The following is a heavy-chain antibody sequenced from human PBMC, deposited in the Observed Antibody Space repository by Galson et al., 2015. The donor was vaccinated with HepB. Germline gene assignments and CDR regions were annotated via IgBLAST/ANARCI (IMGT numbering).Heavy chain of an antibody. CDR1: GFTFNRYW. D-gene: IGHD3-22*01. J-gene: IGHJ4*02. CDR2: INSDGST. Sequence: SLRLSCAASGFTFNRYWMHWVRQAPGKGLVWVSRINSDGSTTYADFVKGRFTISIDNAENTPSLQMNSLRDEDTAVYYCGRAGWYASGYIDSWGQGTRVTVSP. CDR3: GRAGWYASGYIDS. V-gene: IGHV3-74*01.